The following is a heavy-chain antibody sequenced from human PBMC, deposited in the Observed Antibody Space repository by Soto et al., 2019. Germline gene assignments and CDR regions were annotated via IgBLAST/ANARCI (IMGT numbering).Heavy chain of an antibody. Sequence: GGSLRLSCAASGFICSSYDMSWVRQAPGKGLAWVSTILVGGSTHYEDSVKGRFTISRDRSKNTLYLQMNSLTAGDTAMYYCAKATATGGGAFDICGQGTMVTVSS. D-gene: IGHD2-8*02. CDR2: ILVGGST. V-gene: IGHV3-23*01. CDR1: GFICSSYD. CDR3: AKATATGGGAFDI. J-gene: IGHJ3*02.